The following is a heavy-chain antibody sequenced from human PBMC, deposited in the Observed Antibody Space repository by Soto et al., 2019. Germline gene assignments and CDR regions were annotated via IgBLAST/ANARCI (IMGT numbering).Heavy chain of an antibody. Sequence: QEQLVESGGGVVQPGRYLRLSCEASGFNFISYGMHWVRQAPGKGLEWVAVIRSDGSNKYYADSVKDRFTISRDNXXXXXXXXXXXXXXXXXXXXXXXXXXXXXXXXXRNYHYGMDVWGQGTTVTVS. J-gene: IGHJ6*02. CDR1: GFNFISYG. CDR3: XXXXXXXXXXXRNYHYGMDV. D-gene: IGHD2-2*01. V-gene: IGHV3-33*01. CDR2: IRSDGSNK.